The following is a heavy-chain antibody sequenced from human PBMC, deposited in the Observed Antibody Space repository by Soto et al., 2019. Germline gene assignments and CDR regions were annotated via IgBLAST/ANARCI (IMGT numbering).Heavy chain of an antibody. CDR2: ISYDGSNK. CDR1: GFTFSSYG. D-gene: IGHD5-18*01. J-gene: IGHJ6*02. V-gene: IGHV3-30*18. CDR3: AKDTAMGNYYYYGMDV. Sequence: RLSCAASGFTFSSYGMHWVRQAPGKGLEWVAVISYDGSNKYYADSVKGRFTISRDNSKNTLYLQMNSLRAEDTAVYYCAKDTAMGNYYYYGMDVWGQGTTVTVSS.